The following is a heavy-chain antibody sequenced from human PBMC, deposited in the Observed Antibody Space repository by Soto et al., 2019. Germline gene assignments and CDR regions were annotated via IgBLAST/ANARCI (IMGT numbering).Heavy chain of an antibody. Sequence: QLQLQESGPGLVKPSETLSLTCTVSGGSISSSSYYWGWIRQPPGKGLEWIGSIYYSGSTYYNPTLRGRVTIPVDTSKNQFALKLSSVTAADTAVYYCARRGVAAVDCWGQGTLVTVSS. CDR2: IYYSGST. CDR3: ARRGVAAVDC. CDR1: GGSISSSSYY. D-gene: IGHD6-13*01. V-gene: IGHV4-39*01. J-gene: IGHJ4*02.